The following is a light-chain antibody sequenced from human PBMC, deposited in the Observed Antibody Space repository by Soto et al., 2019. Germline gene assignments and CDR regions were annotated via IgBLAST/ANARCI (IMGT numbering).Light chain of an antibody. CDR1: RNVFTK. J-gene: IGKJ1*01. CDR3: QQYDDWPWT. V-gene: IGKV3-15*01. Sequence: EKVMTQSPASLSVAPGEKATLACGASRNVFTKVAWYQQKPGQAPRLLIYGASTRATGIPGRFSGGGSGTEFPLTISSLQSEDVAFFYCQQYDDWPWTFGQGTKVEV. CDR2: GAS.